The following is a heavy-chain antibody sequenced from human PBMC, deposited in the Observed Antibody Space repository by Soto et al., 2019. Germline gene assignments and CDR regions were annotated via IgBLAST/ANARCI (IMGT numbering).Heavy chain of an antibody. Sequence: QVQLVQSGAEVKKPGASVKVSCKASGYTFISYGISWVRQAPGQGLEWMGWINAYNGNTNYAQKLHGRVTMTTDTSTSTAYIELRSLRSDDTAVYYCARDPVGPAWFDPWGQGTLVTVSS. CDR2: INAYNGNT. CDR3: ARDPVGPAWFDP. D-gene: IGHD1-26*01. V-gene: IGHV1-18*01. J-gene: IGHJ5*02. CDR1: GYTFISYG.